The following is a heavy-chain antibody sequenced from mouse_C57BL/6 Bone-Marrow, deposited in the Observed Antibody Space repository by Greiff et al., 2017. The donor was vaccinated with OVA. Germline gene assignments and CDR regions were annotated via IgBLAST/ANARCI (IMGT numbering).Heavy chain of an antibody. Sequence: QVQLQQPGAELVRPGSSVKLSCKASGYTFTSYWMHWVKQRPIQGLEWIGNIDPSDSETNYNQKFKDKATLTVDKSSSTDYMQLSSLTSEDSAVYYCEIMVRDYWGQGTTLTVSS. CDR2: IDPSDSET. CDR1: GYTFTSYW. V-gene: IGHV1-52*01. CDR3: EIMVRDY. J-gene: IGHJ2*01. D-gene: IGHD2-2*01.